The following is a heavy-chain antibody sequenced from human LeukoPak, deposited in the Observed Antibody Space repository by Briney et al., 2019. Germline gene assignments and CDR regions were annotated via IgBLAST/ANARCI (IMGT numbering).Heavy chain of an antibody. V-gene: IGHV3-11*04. D-gene: IGHD1-1*01. CDR3: ASRVTGTAEYWYFDL. CDR1: GFTFSDYY. Sequence: AGGSLRLSCAASGFTFSDYYMSWIRQAPGKGLEGVSYISSRGSTIYYAASVKGRFTISRDNAKNSLYLQMTSLRPEDTAVYYCASRVTGTAEYWYFDLWGRGTLVTVSS. CDR2: ISSRGSTI. J-gene: IGHJ2*01.